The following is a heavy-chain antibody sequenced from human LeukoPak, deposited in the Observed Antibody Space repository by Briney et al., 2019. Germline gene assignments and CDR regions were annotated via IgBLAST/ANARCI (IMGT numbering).Heavy chain of an antibody. V-gene: IGHV3-30*03. CDR3: ATGGASVFLDAFDI. CDR1: GFTFSTYG. Sequence: GKSLRLSCAASGFTFSTYGMHWVRQAPGKGLEWVAVISFEGSNNFYADSVKGRFTISRDNSKTTLYLQMNSLRVEDTAVYYCATGGASVFLDAFDIWGQGTMVTVSS. J-gene: IGHJ3*02. D-gene: IGHD4-23*01. CDR2: ISFEGSNN.